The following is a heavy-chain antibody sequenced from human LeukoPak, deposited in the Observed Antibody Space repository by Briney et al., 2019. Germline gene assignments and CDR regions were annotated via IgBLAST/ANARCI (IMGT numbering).Heavy chain of an antibody. J-gene: IGHJ6*03. CDR1: GYTFTSYD. Sequence: ASVKVSCKASGYTFTSYDINWVRQATGQGLEWMGWMNPNSGNTGYAQKFQGRVTMTRNTSISTAYMELSSLRSEDTAVYYCARVGYSYGLTVQGIYYMDVWGKGTTVTVSS. CDR3: ARVGYSYGLTVQGIYYMDV. V-gene: IGHV1-8*01. D-gene: IGHD5-18*01. CDR2: MNPNSGNT.